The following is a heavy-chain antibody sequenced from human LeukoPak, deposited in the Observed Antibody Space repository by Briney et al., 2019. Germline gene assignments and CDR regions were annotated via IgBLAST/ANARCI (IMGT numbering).Heavy chain of an antibody. CDR3: ARLHILGAVDY. CDR1: GGSISSGSYY. J-gene: IGHJ4*02. D-gene: IGHD1-26*01. Sequence: PSETLPLTCTVSGGSISSGSYYWGWIRQPPGKGLEWIGSIYYSGSTYYNPSLKSRVTISVDTSKNQFSLKLSSVTAADTAVYYCARLHILGAVDYWGQGTLVTVSS. V-gene: IGHV4-39*01. CDR2: IYYSGST.